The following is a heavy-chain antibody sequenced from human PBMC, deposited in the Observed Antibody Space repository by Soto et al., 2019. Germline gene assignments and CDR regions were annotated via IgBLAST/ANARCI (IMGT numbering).Heavy chain of an antibody. J-gene: IGHJ4*02. CDR3: TSSHAGELNN. V-gene: IGHV4-4*02. Sequence: QVQLQESGPGLVKPSGTLSLTCAVSGGSISSSSWWTWVRPSPGKGLEWIGEIFESGATNYNPSLKSRLTRSVDKSKNQFSLTLSSLTAADTAVYFCTSSHAGELNNWGQGTLVTVSS. CDR2: IFESGAT. CDR1: GGSISSSSW. D-gene: IGHD1-7*01.